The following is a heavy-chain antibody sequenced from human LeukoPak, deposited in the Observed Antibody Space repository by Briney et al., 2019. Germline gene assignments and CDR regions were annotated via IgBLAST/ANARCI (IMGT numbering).Heavy chain of an antibody. D-gene: IGHD3-3*01. CDR3: ATDTLRFRMDV. CDR2: IKQDGSEK. CDR1: GFTFSSYW. J-gene: IGHJ6*04. V-gene: IGHV3-7*01. Sequence: GGSLRLSCAASGFTFSSYWMSWVRQAPGKGLEWVANIKQDGSEKSYVDSVKGRFTISRDNAKDSLFLQMNSLRDDDTGVYFCATDTLRFRMDVWGKGTTVIVSS.